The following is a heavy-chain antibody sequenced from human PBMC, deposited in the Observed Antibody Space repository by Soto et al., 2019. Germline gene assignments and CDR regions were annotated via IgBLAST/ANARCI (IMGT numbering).Heavy chain of an antibody. CDR2: FDPEDGET. CDR3: ATAPITMIVVGYPSANYLDY. V-gene: IGHV1-24*01. D-gene: IGHD3-22*01. Sequence: ASVKVSCKVSGYTLTELSMHWVRQSPGKGLEWMGGFDPEDGETIYAQKFQGRVTMTEDTSTDTAYMELSSLRSEDTAVYYCATAPITMIVVGYPSANYLDYWGQGTLVTVSS. J-gene: IGHJ4*02. CDR1: GYTLTELS.